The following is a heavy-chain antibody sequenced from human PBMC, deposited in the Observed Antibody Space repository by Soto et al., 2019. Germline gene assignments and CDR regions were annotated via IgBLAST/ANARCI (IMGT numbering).Heavy chain of an antibody. CDR1: GGSINSGGSN. J-gene: IGHJ4*02. V-gene: IGHV4-31*03. Sequence: QVQLQESGPGLVNPSQTLSLTCTVSGGSINSGGSNWNWIRQRPGEGLEWIGYITYRGTTYSIPSLKSRVTMSVDTSKNQFSLKLSSVSAADTAVNYCARDSGESLRFFDYWGQGAPVTVSS. CDR2: ITYRGTT. D-gene: IGHD3-10*01. CDR3: ARDSGESLRFFDY.